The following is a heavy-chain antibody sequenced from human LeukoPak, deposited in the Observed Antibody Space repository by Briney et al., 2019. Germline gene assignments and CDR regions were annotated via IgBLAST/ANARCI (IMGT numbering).Heavy chain of an antibody. CDR3: ASPSLAYCGGDCRYYYGMDV. D-gene: IGHD2-21*02. J-gene: IGHJ6*02. CDR1: GFTFSIYS. Sequence: GGSLRLSCAASGFTFSIYSINWVRQAPGKGLEWVSSISSSSSYIYYADSVKGRFTISRDNAKNSLYLQMNSLRAEDTAVYYCASPSLAYCGGDCRYYYGMDVWGQGTTVTVSS. V-gene: IGHV3-21*01. CDR2: ISSSSSYI.